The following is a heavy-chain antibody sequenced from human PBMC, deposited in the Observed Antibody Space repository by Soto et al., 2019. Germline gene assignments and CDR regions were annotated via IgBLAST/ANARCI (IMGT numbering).Heavy chain of an antibody. V-gene: IGHV1-18*01. CDR1: GYTFTSYG. Sequence: GASVKVSCKASGYTFTSYGISWVRQAPGQGLEWMGWISAYNGNTNYAQKLQGRVTMTTDTSTSTAYMELRSLRSDDTAAYYCARDLNKDFWSGYWYFDLWGRGTLVTVSS. J-gene: IGHJ2*01. D-gene: IGHD3-3*01. CDR3: ARDLNKDFWSGYWYFDL. CDR2: ISAYNGNT.